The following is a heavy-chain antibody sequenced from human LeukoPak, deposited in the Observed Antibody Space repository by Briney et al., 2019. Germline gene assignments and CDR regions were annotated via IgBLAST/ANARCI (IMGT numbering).Heavy chain of an antibody. CDR3: ARVRLDYGDYGYWYFDL. D-gene: IGHD4-17*01. V-gene: IGHV4-31*03. Sequence: KSSETLSLTCTVSGGSISSGGYYWSWIRQHPGKGLEWIGYIYYSGSTYYNPSLKSRVTISVDTSKNQFSLKLSSATAADTAVYYCARVRLDYGDYGYWYFDLWGRGTLVTVSS. J-gene: IGHJ2*01. CDR1: GGSISSGGYY. CDR2: IYYSGST.